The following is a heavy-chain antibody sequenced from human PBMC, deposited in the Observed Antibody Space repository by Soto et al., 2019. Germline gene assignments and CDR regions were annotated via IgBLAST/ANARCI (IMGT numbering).Heavy chain of an antibody. J-gene: IGHJ6*02. Sequence: QVQLVQSGAEVKKPGSSVKVSCKASGGTFSRYSITWVRQAPGHGLEWIGRIIPIFGIASYAQKFQGRVTITADESTSTDYMELSSLRSDDTAVYYCAGEDRDRETGRVPAAIGGMDVWGQGTTVTVSS. CDR2: IIPIFGIA. V-gene: IGHV1-69*08. CDR1: GGTFSRYS. CDR3: AGEDRDRETGRVPAAIGGMDV. D-gene: IGHD2-2*01.